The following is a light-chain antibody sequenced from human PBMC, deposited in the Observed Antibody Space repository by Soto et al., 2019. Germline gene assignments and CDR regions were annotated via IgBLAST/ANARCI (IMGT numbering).Light chain of an antibody. Sequence: EIVLTQSPATLSLSPGERATLSCRASQSVSSYLAWYQQKPGQAPRLLIYDASNRATGIPVRFSGSGSGTDFTLTISSLKPEDFAVYYCQHRYNWPPITFGQGTRLEI. V-gene: IGKV3-11*01. CDR2: DAS. CDR1: QSVSSY. CDR3: QHRYNWPPIT. J-gene: IGKJ5*01.